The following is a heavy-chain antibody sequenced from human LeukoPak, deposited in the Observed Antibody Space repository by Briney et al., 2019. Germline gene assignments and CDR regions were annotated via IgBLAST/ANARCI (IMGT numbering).Heavy chain of an antibody. J-gene: IGHJ4*02. D-gene: IGHD1-26*01. V-gene: IGHV3-21*04. Sequence: GGSLRLSCAASGFTFSSYSMNWVRQAPGKGLEWVSSISSSSGYIYYADSVKGRFTISRDNAKNSLYLQMNSLRAEDTAVYYCAKAGSGSQQNFDYWGQGTLVTVSS. CDR1: GFTFSSYS. CDR3: AKAGSGSQQNFDY. CDR2: ISSSSGYI.